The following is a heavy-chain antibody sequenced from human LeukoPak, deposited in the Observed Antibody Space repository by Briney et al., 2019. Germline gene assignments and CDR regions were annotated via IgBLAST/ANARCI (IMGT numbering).Heavy chain of an antibody. CDR2: IIPIFSTA. D-gene: IGHD3-22*01. J-gene: IGHJ1*01. V-gene: IGHV1-69*01. Sequence: SVKVSCEASGGTFSSYAISWVRQAPGQGLEWMGGIIPIFSTANYAQKFQGRVTITADESTSTAYMELSSLRSEDTAVYYCARVEVFRVGSYDSSGYYWSHWGQGTLVTVSS. CDR1: GGTFSSYA. CDR3: ARVEVFRVGSYDSSGYYWSH.